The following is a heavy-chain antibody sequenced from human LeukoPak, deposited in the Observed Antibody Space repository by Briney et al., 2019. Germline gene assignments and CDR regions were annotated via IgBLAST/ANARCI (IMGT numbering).Heavy chain of an antibody. Sequence: GRSLRLSRAASGFTFSSYGMHWVRQAPGKGLEWVAVISYDGSNKYYADSVKGRFTISRDNSKNTLYLQMNSLRAEDTAVYYCAKELLSYYDSSGYYPDYWGQGTLVTVSS. V-gene: IGHV3-30*18. J-gene: IGHJ4*02. CDR1: GFTFSSYG. CDR3: AKELLSYYDSSGYYPDY. D-gene: IGHD3-22*01. CDR2: ISYDGSNK.